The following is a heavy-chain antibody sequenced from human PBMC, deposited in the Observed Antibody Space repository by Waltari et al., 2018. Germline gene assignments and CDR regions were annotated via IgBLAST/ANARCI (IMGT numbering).Heavy chain of an antibody. CDR1: GGSIRSYY. CDR2: IYYSGST. J-gene: IGHJ4*02. V-gene: IGHV4-59*01. D-gene: IGHD6-13*01. CDR3: ATSAAGFDY. Sequence: QVQLQESGPGLVKPSETLSLTCTVSGGSIRSYYWSWIRQPPGKGLEWIGYIYYSGSTNYNPSLKSRVTISVDTSKNQFSLKLSSVTAADTAGYYCATSAAGFDYWGQGTLVTVSS.